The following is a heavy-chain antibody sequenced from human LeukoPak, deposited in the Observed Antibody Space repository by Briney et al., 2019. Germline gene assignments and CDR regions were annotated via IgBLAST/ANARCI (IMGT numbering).Heavy chain of an antibody. CDR3: ARESLGGKFSI. D-gene: IGHD3-16*01. Sequence: SQTLSLTCAISGDSVSSNSVAWHWIRQSPSRGLEWLGRTYYRSKWYNDYAVSVKSRITINPDTSKNQFSPQMNSVTPEDTAVYYCARESLGGKFSIWGQGTMVTVSS. J-gene: IGHJ3*02. CDR1: GDSVSSNSVA. CDR2: TYYRSKWYN. V-gene: IGHV6-1*01.